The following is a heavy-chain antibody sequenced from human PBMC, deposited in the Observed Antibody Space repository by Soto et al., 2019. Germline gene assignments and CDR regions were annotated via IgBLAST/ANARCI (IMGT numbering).Heavy chain of an antibody. V-gene: IGHV2-5*02. Sequence: QITLKETGPTLVKPTQTLTLTCTFSGFSLSTSGVGVGWIRQPPGKALEWLALIYWDDDKRYSSSLKSRLTITKDTSKNQVVLTMTNMDPVDTATYYCAHNWQITMVRGVFDYWGQGTLVTVSS. D-gene: IGHD3-10*01. J-gene: IGHJ4*02. CDR3: AHNWQITMVRGVFDY. CDR2: IYWDDDK. CDR1: GFSLSTSGVG.